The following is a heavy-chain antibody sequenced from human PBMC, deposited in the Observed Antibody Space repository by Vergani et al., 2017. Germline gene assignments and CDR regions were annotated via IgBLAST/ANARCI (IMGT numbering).Heavy chain of an antibody. Sequence: QMQLVQSGPEVKKPGTSVKVSCKASGFTFTSSAMQWVRQARGQRLEWIGWIVVGSGNTNYAQKFQGWVTMTRDTSISTAYMELSRLRSDDTAVYYCARASQYSNDYYYYYYGMDVWGQGTTVTVSS. V-gene: IGHV1-58*02. D-gene: IGHD4-11*01. CDR1: GFTFTSSA. CDR2: IVVGSGNT. CDR3: ARASQYSNDYYYYYYGMDV. J-gene: IGHJ6*02.